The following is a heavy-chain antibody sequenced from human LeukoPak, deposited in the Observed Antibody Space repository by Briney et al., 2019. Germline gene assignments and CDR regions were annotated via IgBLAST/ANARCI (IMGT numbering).Heavy chain of an antibody. V-gene: IGHV3-30*02. CDR3: AKDQADMITFGGVIVIPLHYYYYGMDV. CDR1: GFTFSSYG. D-gene: IGHD3-16*02. Sequence: GGSLRLSCAASGFTFSSYGMHWVRQAPGKGLEWVAFIRYDGSNKYYADSVKGRFTISRDNSKNTLYLQMNSLRAEDTAVYYCAKDQADMITFGGVIVIPLHYYYYGMDVWGQGTTVTVSS. CDR2: IRYDGSNK. J-gene: IGHJ6*02.